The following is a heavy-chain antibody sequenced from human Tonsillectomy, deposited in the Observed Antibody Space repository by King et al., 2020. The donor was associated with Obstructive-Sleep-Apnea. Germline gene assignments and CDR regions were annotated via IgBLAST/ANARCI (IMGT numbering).Heavy chain of an antibody. CDR2: ISYDGSNK. CDR3: ARNGPPPPITMGRGLIPPPPFDY. CDR1: GFTFSSYA. J-gene: IGHJ4*02. Sequence: VQLVESGGGVVQPGRSLRLSCAASGFTFSSYAMHWVRQAPGKGLEWVAVISYDGSNKYYADSVKGRFTISRDNSKNTLYLQMNSLRAEDTAVYYCARNGPPPPITMGRGLIPPPPFDYWGQGTLVTVSS. V-gene: IGHV3-30-3*01. D-gene: IGHD3-10*01.